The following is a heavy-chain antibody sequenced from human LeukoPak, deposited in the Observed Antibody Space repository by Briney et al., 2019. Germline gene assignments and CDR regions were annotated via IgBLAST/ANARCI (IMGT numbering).Heavy chain of an antibody. D-gene: IGHD3-3*01. Sequence: SETLSLTCAVYGGSFCGYYWSWIRQPPGKGLEWIGEINHSGSTNYNPSRQSRATISVDTSNNQFSMKLSSVTAADTAVYYCARGRTYYDFWSANKGRFDPWGQGTLVTVSS. CDR3: ARGRTYYDFWSANKGRFDP. CDR2: INHSGST. V-gene: IGHV4-34*01. CDR1: GGSFCGYY. J-gene: IGHJ5*02.